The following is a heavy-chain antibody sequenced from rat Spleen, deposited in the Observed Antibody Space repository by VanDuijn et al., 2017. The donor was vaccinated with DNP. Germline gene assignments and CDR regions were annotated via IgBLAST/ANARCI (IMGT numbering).Heavy chain of an antibody. V-gene: IGHV5S10*01. CDR2: IINDGKRT. J-gene: IGHJ3*01. D-gene: IGHD1-12*01. CDR1: GFTFSDYY. CDR3: TTLNFYASLSEYFGY. Sequence: EVQLVESGGGLVQPGRSLKLSCAASGFTFSDYYMAWVRQAPKKGLEWVATIINDGKRTYYRDSVKGRFTISRDNAKSILYLQTDSLRSEDTATYYCTTLNFYASLSEYFGYWGQGTLVTVSS.